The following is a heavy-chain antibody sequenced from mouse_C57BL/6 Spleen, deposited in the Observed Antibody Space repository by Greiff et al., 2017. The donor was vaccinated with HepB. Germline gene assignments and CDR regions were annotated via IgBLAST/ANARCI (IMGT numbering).Heavy chain of an antibody. J-gene: IGHJ2*01. V-gene: IGHV1-82*01. Sequence: QVQLKESGPELVKPGASVKISCKASGYAFSSSWMNWVKQRPGKGLEWIGRIYPGDGDTNYNGKFKGKATLTADKSSSTAYMQLSSLTSEDSAVYFCARAYYFDYWGQGTTLTVSS. CDR2: IYPGDGDT. CDR3: ARAYYFDY. CDR1: GYAFSSSW.